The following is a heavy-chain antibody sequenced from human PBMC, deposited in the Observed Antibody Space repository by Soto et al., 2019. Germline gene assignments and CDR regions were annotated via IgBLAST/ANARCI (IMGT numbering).Heavy chain of an antibody. CDR2: ISFDGTNK. D-gene: IGHD3-10*01. J-gene: IGHJ4*02. CDR3: GRDRRFGNGYKLGFDY. CDR1: GFTFSSYA. V-gene: IGHV3-30-3*01. Sequence: QVQLVESGGDVVQPGRSLRLSCAASGFTFSSYAMHWVRQAPGKGLEWVAFISFDGTNKYYADSVKDRFTVSRDNSKNTLFVQMNSLRAEDTAVYYCGRDRRFGNGYKLGFDYWGQGTLVTVSS.